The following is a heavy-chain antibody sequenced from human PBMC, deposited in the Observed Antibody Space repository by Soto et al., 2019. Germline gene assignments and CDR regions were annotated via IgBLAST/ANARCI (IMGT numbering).Heavy chain of an antibody. J-gene: IGHJ6*02. Sequence: GGSLRLSCAASGFTFSSYSMNWVRQAPGKGLEWVSSISSSSSYIYYADSVKGRFTISRDNAKNSLYLQMNSLRAEDTAVYYCAKDSADYYDSSGYPDYYYYYGMDVWGQGTTVTVSS. V-gene: IGHV3-21*04. D-gene: IGHD3-22*01. CDR2: ISSSSSYI. CDR3: AKDSADYYDSSGYPDYYYYYGMDV. CDR1: GFTFSSYS.